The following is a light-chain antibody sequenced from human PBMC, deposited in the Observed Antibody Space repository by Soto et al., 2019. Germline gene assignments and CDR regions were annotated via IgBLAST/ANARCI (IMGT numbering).Light chain of an antibody. Sequence: QSVLTQPRSVSGSPGQSVTISCTGTSSDVGGYNYVSWYQQHPGKAPKLMIYDVSTRPSGVPDRFSGSKSGNTASLTIYGLQAEDEADYYCCSYAGSYTFVFGTGTKLTVL. V-gene: IGLV2-11*01. J-gene: IGLJ1*01. CDR1: SSDVGGYNY. CDR3: CSYAGSYTFV. CDR2: DVS.